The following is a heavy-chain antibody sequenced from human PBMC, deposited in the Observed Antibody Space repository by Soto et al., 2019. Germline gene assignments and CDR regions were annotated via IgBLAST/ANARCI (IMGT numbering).Heavy chain of an antibody. CDR2: IYYTGST. J-gene: IGHJ5*02. V-gene: IGHV4-61*03. Sequence: PSETLSLTCTVSGASISGGTYYWTWIRPAPGKGLEWVGHIYYTGSTNYNPALNDRVTISVDTSKNHFSLQLTSVAAADTAVSYCARGAGFSYASTWFDIWGQGTLVTVSS. CDR1: GASISGGTYY. D-gene: IGHD5-18*01. CDR3: ARGAGFSYASTWFDI.